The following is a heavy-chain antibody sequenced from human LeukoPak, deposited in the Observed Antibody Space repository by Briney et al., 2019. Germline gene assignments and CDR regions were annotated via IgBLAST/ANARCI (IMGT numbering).Heavy chain of an antibody. D-gene: IGHD3-22*01. CDR2: IKQDGSEK. V-gene: IGHV3-7*04. J-gene: IGHJ2*01. CDR1: GFTFSSYW. Sequence: GGSLRLSCVASGFTFSSYWMSWVRQAPGKGLEWVANIKQDGSEKHYVDSVQGRFTISRDNAKNSPYLQMNSLRAVDTAVYYCARARDYYDSSGYSYWYFDLWGRGTLVTVSS. CDR3: ARARDYYDSSGYSYWYFDL.